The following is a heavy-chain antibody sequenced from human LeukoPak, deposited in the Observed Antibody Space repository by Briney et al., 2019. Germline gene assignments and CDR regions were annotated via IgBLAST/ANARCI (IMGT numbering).Heavy chain of an antibody. Sequence: SVKVSFKASGGTFSIYAISWVRQAPGQGLEWMGGIIPIFGTANYAQKFQGRVTITADESTSTAYMELSSLRSEDTAVYYCAREEDIVVVPAAIHYYYGMDVWGQGTTVTVSS. J-gene: IGHJ6*02. V-gene: IGHV1-69*01. CDR1: GGTFSIYA. D-gene: IGHD2-2*02. CDR3: AREEDIVVVPAAIHYYYGMDV. CDR2: IIPIFGTA.